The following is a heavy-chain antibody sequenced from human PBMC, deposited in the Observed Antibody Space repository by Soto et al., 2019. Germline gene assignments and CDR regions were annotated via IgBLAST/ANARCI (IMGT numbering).Heavy chain of an antibody. CDR3: ATSRGYSYGPMGYYYGMDV. Sequence: PGGSLRLSCAASGFTFSSYAVSWVRQAPGKGLEWVSAISGSGGSTYYADSVKGRFTISRDNSKNTLYLQMNSLRAEDTAVYYCATSRGYSYGPMGYYYGMDVWGQGTTVTVSS. D-gene: IGHD5-18*01. CDR1: GFTFSSYA. CDR2: ISGSGGST. J-gene: IGHJ6*02. V-gene: IGHV3-23*01.